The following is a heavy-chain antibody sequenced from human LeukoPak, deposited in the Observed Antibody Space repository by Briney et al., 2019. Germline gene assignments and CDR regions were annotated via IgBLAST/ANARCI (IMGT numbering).Heavy chain of an antibody. D-gene: IGHD2-21*01. J-gene: IGHJ4*02. CDR1: GYTFTGYY. V-gene: IGHV1-2*02. Sequence: ASVKVSCKAPGYTFTGYYMYWVRQAPGQGLEWMGWINPNSGGTNYAQKFQGRVTMTRDTSISTAYMELSRLRSDDTAVYYCARDGLAYCGGDCFSSWGQGTLVTVSS. CDR3: ARDGLAYCGGDCFSS. CDR2: INPNSGGT.